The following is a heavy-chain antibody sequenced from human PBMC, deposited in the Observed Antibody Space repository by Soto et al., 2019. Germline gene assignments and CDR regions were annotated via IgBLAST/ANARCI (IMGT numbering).Heavy chain of an antibody. CDR2: IYYSGST. Sequence: SETLSLTCTVSGGSISSYYGSWIRQPPGKGLEWIGYIYYSGSTNYNPSLKSRVTISVDTSKNQFSLKLSSVTAADTAGYYCARVRYSGWFGELLDYNWFDPWGQGTLVTVSS. CDR3: ARVRYSGWFGELLDYNWFDP. CDR1: GGSISSYY. D-gene: IGHD3-10*01. V-gene: IGHV4-59*01. J-gene: IGHJ5*02.